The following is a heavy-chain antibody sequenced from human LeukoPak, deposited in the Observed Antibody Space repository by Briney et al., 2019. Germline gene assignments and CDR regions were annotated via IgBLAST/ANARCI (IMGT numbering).Heavy chain of an antibody. Sequence: SVKVSCKAPGGTFSTYSISWVRQAPGQGLEWMGGIIPIIRKANYAQKFQGRVTITTDESTSTAYMELSSLRSEDTAVYYCASVLWSAYYTVWYFDLWGRGTLVTVSS. V-gene: IGHV1-69*16. CDR1: GGTFSTYS. CDR3: ASVLWSAYYTVWYFDL. J-gene: IGHJ2*01. CDR2: IIPIIRKA. D-gene: IGHD3-3*01.